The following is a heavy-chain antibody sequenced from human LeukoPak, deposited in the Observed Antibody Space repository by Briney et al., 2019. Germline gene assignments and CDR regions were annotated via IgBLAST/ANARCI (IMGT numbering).Heavy chain of an antibody. J-gene: IGHJ4*02. CDR1: GFTFSNYW. CDR3: TRNRGTDY. Sequence: PGGSLRLSCAASGFTFSNYWMNWVRQAPGKGLEWVANIKEDGSGKIYVDSVKGRFTISRDNSKNSLYLQINHLRAEDTAVYYCTRNRGTDYWGQGTLVTVSS. CDR2: IKEDGSGK. V-gene: IGHV3-7*01. D-gene: IGHD1-1*01.